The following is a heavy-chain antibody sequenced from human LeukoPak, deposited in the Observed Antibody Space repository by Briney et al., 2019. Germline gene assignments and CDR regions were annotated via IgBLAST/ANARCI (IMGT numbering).Heavy chain of an antibody. CDR1: GFTFSSYG. D-gene: IGHD6-13*01. Sequence: PGGSLRLSCAASGFTFSSYGMHWVRQAPGKGLEWVAFIRYDGSNKYYADSVKGRFTISRDNSKNTLYLQMNSLRAEDTAVYYCAKDENRMSSSWPNWFDPWGQGTLVTVSS. CDR2: IRYDGSNK. CDR3: AKDENRMSSSWPNWFDP. V-gene: IGHV3-30*02. J-gene: IGHJ5*02.